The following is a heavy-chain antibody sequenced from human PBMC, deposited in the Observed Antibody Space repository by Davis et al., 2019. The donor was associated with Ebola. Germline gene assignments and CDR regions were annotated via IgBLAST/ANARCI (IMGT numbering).Heavy chain of an antibody. CDR2: IIPIFGTA. Sequence: AASVKVSCKASGGTFSSYAISWVRQAPGQGLEWMGGIIPIFGTANYAQKFQGRVTITADKSTSTAYMELSSLRSEDTAVYYCARQGATGMLFDPWGQGTLVTVSS. D-gene: IGHD1-26*01. J-gene: IGHJ5*02. CDR3: ARQGATGMLFDP. V-gene: IGHV1-69*06. CDR1: GGTFSSYA.